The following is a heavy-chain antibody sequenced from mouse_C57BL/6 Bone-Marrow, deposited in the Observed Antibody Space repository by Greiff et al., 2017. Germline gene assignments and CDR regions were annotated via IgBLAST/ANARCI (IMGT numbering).Heavy chain of an antibody. V-gene: IGHV15-2*01. CDR3: ARGEYYGRFAY. J-gene: IGHJ3*01. D-gene: IGHD1-1*01. CDR1: DSEFSPIAY. Sequence: VQLQQSGSELRSPGSSVKLSCKAFDSEFSPIAYMSWVRQKPGHGFEWIGGILPSIGRTFYGEKFEDKASLDADSLSNTSFLALNILTSEDSAIKYGARGEYYGRFAYWGQGTLVTVSA. CDR2: ILPSIGRT.